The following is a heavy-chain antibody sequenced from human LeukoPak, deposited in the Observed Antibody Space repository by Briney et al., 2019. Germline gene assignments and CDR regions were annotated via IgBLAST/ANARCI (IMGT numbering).Heavy chain of an antibody. CDR1: GFTFSSYW. J-gene: IGHJ4*02. CDR2: LRQDGSEK. D-gene: IGHD4-17*01. V-gene: IGHV3-7*02. Sequence: PGGSLRLSCAASGFTFSSYWMSWVRQAPGKGLEWVANLRQDGSEKYYVDSVKGRFTISRDNAKNSLYLQMNSLRAEDTAVYYCARHGDACGMSYWGQGTLVTVSS. CDR3: ARHGDACGMSY.